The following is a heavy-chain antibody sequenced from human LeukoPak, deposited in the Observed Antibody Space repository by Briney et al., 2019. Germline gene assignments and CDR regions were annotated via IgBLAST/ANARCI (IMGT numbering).Heavy chain of an antibody. D-gene: IGHD3-22*01. J-gene: IGHJ6*02. CDR1: GFTFSSYA. CDR2: ISGSGGST. V-gene: IGHV3-23*01. Sequence: GGSLRLSCAASGFTFSSYAMSWVRQAPGKGLEWVSAISGSGGSTYYADSVKGRFTISRDNSKNTLYLQMNSLRAEDTAVYYCAKDPTMMFPDYYGMDVWGQGTTVTASS. CDR3: AKDPTMMFPDYYGMDV.